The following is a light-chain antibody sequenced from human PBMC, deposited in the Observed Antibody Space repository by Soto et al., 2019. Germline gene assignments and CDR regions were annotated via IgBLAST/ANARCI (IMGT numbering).Light chain of an antibody. CDR2: DVS. CDR1: GSDVGGYNY. J-gene: IGLJ1*01. CDR3: SSYTSSSTPLDV. V-gene: IGLV2-14*01. Sequence: QSVLTQPASVSGSPGQSITISCTGTGSDVGGYNYVSWYQQHPGKAPKLMIYDVSNRPSGVSNRFSGSKSGNTASLTISGLQAEDEADYYCSSYTSSSTPLDVFGTGTKLTVL.